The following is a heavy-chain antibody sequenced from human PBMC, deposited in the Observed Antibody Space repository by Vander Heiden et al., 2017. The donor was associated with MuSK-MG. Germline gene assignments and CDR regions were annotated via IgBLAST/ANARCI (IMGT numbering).Heavy chain of an antibody. CDR1: GYSISSGYY. CDR3: ARAYYDFWSGYLDYFDY. V-gene: IGHV4-38-2*01. Sequence: QVQLQESGPGLVKPSETLSLTCAVSGYSISSGYYWGWIRQPPGKGLEWIGSIYHSGSTYYNPSLKSRVTISVDTSKNQFSLKLSSVTAADTAVYYWARAYYDFWSGYLDYFDYWGQGTLGNVSS. D-gene: IGHD3-3*01. J-gene: IGHJ4*02. CDR2: IYHSGST.